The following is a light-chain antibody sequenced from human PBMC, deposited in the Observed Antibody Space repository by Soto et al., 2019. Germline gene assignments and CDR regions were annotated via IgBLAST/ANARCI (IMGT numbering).Light chain of an antibody. Sequence: SYELTQPPSVSVAPGQTAMITCGGNNIGSKSVHWYQQKPGQAPVLVVYDDSDRPSGIPERFSGSNSWNTATLTISRVEAGDEADYYCQVWDSSSDLWVFGGWTKLTVL. CDR1: NIGSKS. CDR3: QVWDSSSDLWV. V-gene: IGLV3-21*02. J-gene: IGLJ3*02. CDR2: DDS.